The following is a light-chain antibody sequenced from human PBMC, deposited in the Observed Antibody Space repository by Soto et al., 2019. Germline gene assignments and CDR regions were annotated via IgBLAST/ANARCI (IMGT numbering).Light chain of an antibody. CDR1: QSVSGID. V-gene: IGKV3-20*01. CDR2: GAS. Sequence: EIVLTQSPGTLALSPGEGATLYCRHSQSVSGIDLAWYQQNPGQAPRLLIYGASSRATGIPDRFSGSGSGTDFTLTISRLEPEDFAVFYCQQYGRSITFGQGTRLEI. J-gene: IGKJ5*01. CDR3: QQYGRSIT.